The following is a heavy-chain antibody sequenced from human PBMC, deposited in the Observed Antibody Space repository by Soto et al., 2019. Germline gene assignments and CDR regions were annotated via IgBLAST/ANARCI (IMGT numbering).Heavy chain of an antibody. Sequence: VQLVESGGGLVKPGGSLRLSCAASGFIFSNAWMNWVRQAPGKGLEWVGRIRSKSDGGTTDDAAPVEGRFSISSDDSKNMLYLQMNSLKIGDTAVYYCATGWSSRDYWGQGTPVTVST. CDR2: IRSKSDGGTT. CDR3: ATGWSSRDY. CDR1: GFIFSNAW. J-gene: IGHJ4*02. V-gene: IGHV3-15*07. D-gene: IGHD6-13*01.